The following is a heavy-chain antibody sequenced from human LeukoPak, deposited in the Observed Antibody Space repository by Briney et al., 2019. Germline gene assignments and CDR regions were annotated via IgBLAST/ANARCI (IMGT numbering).Heavy chain of an antibody. V-gene: IGHV3-23*01. CDR3: AKGVSRSGSYLDY. CDR1: EFTFSSYV. Sequence: GGSLRLSCAASEFTFSSYVMAWVRQAPGKGLEWVSAISGSGGSTYYADSVKGRFTISRDNSKNTLYLQMNSLRAEDTAVYYCAKGVSRSGSYLDYWGQGTLVTVSS. J-gene: IGHJ4*02. CDR2: ISGSGGST. D-gene: IGHD1-26*01.